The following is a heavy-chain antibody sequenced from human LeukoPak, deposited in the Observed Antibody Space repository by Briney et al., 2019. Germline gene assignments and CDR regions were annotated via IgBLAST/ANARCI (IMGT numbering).Heavy chain of an antibody. CDR1: GYTFTNYG. D-gene: IGHD3-10*01. CDR2: ISAYNGNT. J-gene: IGHJ6*02. V-gene: IGHV1-18*01. Sequence: GASVKVSCKASGYTFTNYGISWVRQAPGQGLEWMGWISAYNGNTNYAQMLQGRVTMTTDTSTSTAYMELRSLRSDDTAVYYCASVLYYGSGREYGMDVWGQGTTVTVSS. CDR3: ASVLYYGSGREYGMDV.